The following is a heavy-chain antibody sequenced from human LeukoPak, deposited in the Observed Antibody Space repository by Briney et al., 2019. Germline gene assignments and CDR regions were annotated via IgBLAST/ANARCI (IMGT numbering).Heavy chain of an antibody. CDR2: IYPGDSET. CDR3: ARRRDSMDV. Sequence: GKSLKISCKGSGYSFNSYWIGWVRQMPGKGLEWMGIIYPGDSETRYSPSFQGQVTISVDKSTSTAYLQWSSLKASDSAMYYCARRRDSMDVWGQGTTVTVSS. D-gene: IGHD5-24*01. J-gene: IGHJ6*02. V-gene: IGHV5-51*01. CDR1: GYSFNSYW.